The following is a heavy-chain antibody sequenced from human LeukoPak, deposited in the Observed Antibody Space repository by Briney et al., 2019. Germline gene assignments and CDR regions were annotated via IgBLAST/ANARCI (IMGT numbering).Heavy chain of an antibody. D-gene: IGHD2/OR15-2a*01. Sequence: GGSLRLSCAVSGFTVSGNYMSWVRQAPGKGLEWVSLIYSGCTTYYSGSVKGRFTISRDNAKNTLYLQVSSLRADDTAIYYCARDFYQRGDWGQGTLVTVSS. CDR1: GFTVSGNY. J-gene: IGHJ4*02. CDR3: ARDFYQRGD. CDR2: IYSGCTT. V-gene: IGHV3-53*01.